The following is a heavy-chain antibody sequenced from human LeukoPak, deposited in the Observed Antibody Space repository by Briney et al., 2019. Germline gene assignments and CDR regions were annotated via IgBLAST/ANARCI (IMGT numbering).Heavy chain of an antibody. CDR2: INHSGST. Sequence: PSETLSLTCAVYGGSFSGYYWSWIRQPPGKGLEWTGEINHSGSTNYNPSLKSRVTISVDTSKNQFSLKLSSVTAADTAVYYCARVNIVVVPAAIWNPNYYYGMDVWGQGTTVTVSS. CDR1: GGSFSGYY. J-gene: IGHJ6*02. V-gene: IGHV4-34*01. D-gene: IGHD2-2*01. CDR3: ARVNIVVVPAAIWNPNYYYGMDV.